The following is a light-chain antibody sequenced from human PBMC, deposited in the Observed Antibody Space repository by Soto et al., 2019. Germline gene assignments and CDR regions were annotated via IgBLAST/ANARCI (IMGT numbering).Light chain of an antibody. CDR2: GAS. J-gene: IGKJ4*01. Sequence: EIVLTQSPGTLSLSPGERATLSCRASQSVSSSYSAWYQQKPGQAPRLLIYGASSRATGIPDRFSGSGSGTDFTLTISRLEPEDFAVYYCQQYGSSPQTFGGGTKVEIK. CDR1: QSVSSSY. V-gene: IGKV3-20*01. CDR3: QQYGSSPQT.